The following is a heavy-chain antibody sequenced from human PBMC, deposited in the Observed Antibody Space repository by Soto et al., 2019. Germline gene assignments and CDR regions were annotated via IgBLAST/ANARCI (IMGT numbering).Heavy chain of an antibody. Sequence: EVQLLESGGGLVQPGGSLRLSCAASGFTFSTFDMTWVRQAPGTGLEWVSLIRGVAGSTHYPDSVKGRFTISKDTSNNVLYLEMNSLRAVDTAVYFCVKGAWLDYWGQGNMVTVSS. CDR1: GFTFSTFD. CDR3: VKGAWLDY. J-gene: IGHJ4*02. CDR2: IRGVAGST. V-gene: IGHV3-23*01.